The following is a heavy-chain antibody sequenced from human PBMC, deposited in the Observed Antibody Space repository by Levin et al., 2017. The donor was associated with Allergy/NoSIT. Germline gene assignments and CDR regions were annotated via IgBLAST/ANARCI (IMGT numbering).Heavy chain of an antibody. Sequence: GESLKISCQGSGYSFTSHWIGWVRQMPGKGLEWMGIIYPGDSDTRYSPSFEGQVTISADKSISTAYVQWSSLKASDTAMYYCARSAHCGADCYSFDFWGQGALVTVSS. J-gene: IGHJ4*02. CDR3: ARSAHCGADCYSFDF. V-gene: IGHV5-51*01. D-gene: IGHD2-21*02. CDR1: GYSFTSHW. CDR2: IYPGDSDT.